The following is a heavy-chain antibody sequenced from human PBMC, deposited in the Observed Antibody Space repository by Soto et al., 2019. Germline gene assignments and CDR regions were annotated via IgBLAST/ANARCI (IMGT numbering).Heavy chain of an antibody. CDR1: GGTFSSYA. Sequence: QVQLVQSGAEVKKPGSSVKVSCKASGGTFSSYAISWVRQAPGQGLEWMGWIIPIFGTANYAQKFQGRVTITADKSTSTAYMELSSRRSEDTAVYYWARRPPLRFLEWLLHYYYYYGMDVWGQGTTVTVSS. D-gene: IGHD3-3*01. V-gene: IGHV1-69*06. CDR3: ARRPPLRFLEWLLHYYYYYGMDV. J-gene: IGHJ6*02. CDR2: IIPIFGTA.